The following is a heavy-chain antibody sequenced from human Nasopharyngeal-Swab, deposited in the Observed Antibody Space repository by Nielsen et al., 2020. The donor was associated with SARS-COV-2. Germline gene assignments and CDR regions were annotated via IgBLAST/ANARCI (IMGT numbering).Heavy chain of an antibody. Sequence: SETLSLTCTVSGGSIRSYYWSWIRQPPGKGLEWIGYIYYSGSTNYNPSLKSRVTISVDTSKNQFSLKLSSVTAADTAVYYCARDRGYYDSSGPHNWFDPWGQGTLVTVSS. CDR1: GGSIRSYY. CDR3: ARDRGYYDSSGPHNWFDP. D-gene: IGHD3-22*01. J-gene: IGHJ5*02. CDR2: IYYSGST. V-gene: IGHV4-59*01.